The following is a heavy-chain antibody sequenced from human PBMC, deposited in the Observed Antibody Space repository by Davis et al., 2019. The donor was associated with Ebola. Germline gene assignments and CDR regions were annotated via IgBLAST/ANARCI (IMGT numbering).Heavy chain of an antibody. V-gene: IGHV3-7*03. CDR3: AREAVWRFDP. CDR2: IRQDGSEK. J-gene: IGHJ5*02. CDR1: GFSFSSHW. Sequence: PGGSLRLSCAAFGFSFSSHWMSWVRQAPGKGLEWVANIRQDGSEKHYVDSVKGRFTISRDNAENSLYLQMNSLRAEDTAVYYCAREAVWRFDPWGQGTLVTVSS. D-gene: IGHD3-16*01.